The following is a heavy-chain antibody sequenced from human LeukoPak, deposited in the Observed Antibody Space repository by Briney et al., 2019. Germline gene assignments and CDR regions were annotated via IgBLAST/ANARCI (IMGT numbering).Heavy chain of an antibody. Sequence: PSETLSLACTVSGSSISSGYYWVWIRQPPGKGLEWIGSIYHSGSIYYNPSLKSRVTISVDTSKNQFSLKLSSVTAADTAVYYCARGDSSDWRGDHWFDVWGQGTLVTVSS. J-gene: IGHJ5*02. CDR1: GSSISSGYY. D-gene: IGHD6-25*01. CDR3: ARGDSSDWRGDHWFDV. CDR2: IYHSGSI. V-gene: IGHV4-38-2*02.